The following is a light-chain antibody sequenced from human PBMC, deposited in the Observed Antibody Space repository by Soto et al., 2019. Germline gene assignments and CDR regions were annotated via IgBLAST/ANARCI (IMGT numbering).Light chain of an antibody. Sequence: IVIPPSPATLSVTPAERATLSCRASQRVGNNLAWFQQKPGQAPRLLIYGASSRATGIPDRFSGSGSGTDFTLTISRLEPEDFAVYYCQQYGSSPETFGQGTKVDIK. J-gene: IGKJ1*01. CDR1: QRVGNN. CDR3: QQYGSSPET. V-gene: IGKV3-20*01. CDR2: GAS.